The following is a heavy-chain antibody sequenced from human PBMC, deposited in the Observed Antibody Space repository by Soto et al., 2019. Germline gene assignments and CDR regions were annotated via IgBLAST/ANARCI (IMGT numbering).Heavy chain of an antibody. Sequence: ASVKVSCKASGYTFTSYGISWVRQAPGQGLEWMGWISAYNGNTNYAQKLQGRVTMTTDTSTSTAYMELRSLRSDDTAVYYCARESPFRKYYYDSSGFGWFAPWGQGTLVTVSS. V-gene: IGHV1-18*01. D-gene: IGHD3-22*01. CDR3: ARESPFRKYYYDSSGFGWFAP. J-gene: IGHJ5*02. CDR1: GYTFTSYG. CDR2: ISAYNGNT.